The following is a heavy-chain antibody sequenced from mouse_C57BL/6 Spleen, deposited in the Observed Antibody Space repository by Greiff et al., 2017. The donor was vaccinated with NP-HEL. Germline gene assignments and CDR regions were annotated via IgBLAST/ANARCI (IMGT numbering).Heavy chain of an antibody. CDR3: AREGDYGSEFAY. J-gene: IGHJ3*01. V-gene: IGHV3-6*01. CDR1: GYSITSGYY. Sequence: EVQLVESGPGLVKPSQSLSLTCSVTGYSITSGYYWNWIRQFPGNKLEWMGYISYDGSNNYNPSLKNRISITRDTSKNQFFLKLNSVTTEDTATYYCAREGDYGSEFAYWGQGTLVTVSA. D-gene: IGHD1-1*01. CDR2: ISYDGSN.